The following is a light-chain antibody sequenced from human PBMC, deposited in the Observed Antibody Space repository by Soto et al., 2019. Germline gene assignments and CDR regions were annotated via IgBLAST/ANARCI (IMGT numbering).Light chain of an antibody. J-gene: IGLJ1*01. CDR2: DVS. Sequence: QSVLTQPASVSGSPGQWITISCTGTSSDVGGYNYVSWYQQHPGKAPKLMIYDVSSRPSGVSNRFSGAKSGNTASLTISGLQTEDEADYYCSSYTSSSTPYVFGTGTKVTVL. CDR3: SSYTSSSTPYV. V-gene: IGLV2-14*01. CDR1: SSDVGGYNY.